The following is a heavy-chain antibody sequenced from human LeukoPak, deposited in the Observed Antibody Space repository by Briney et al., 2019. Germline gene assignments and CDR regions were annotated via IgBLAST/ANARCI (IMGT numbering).Heavy chain of an antibody. D-gene: IGHD1-1*01. V-gene: IGHV4-34*01. CDR1: GGSFSGYY. J-gene: IGHJ4*02. CDR2: INHSGST. Sequence: SETLSLTCAVYGGSFSGYYWSWIRQPPGKGLEWIGEINHSGSTNYYPSLKSRVTISVDTSKSQFSLKLSSVTAADTAVYYCARLTRRSGNYFENWGQGTLVTVSS. CDR3: ARLTRRSGNYFEN.